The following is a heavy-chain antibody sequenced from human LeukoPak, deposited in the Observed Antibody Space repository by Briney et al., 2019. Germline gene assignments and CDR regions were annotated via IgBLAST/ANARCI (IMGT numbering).Heavy chain of an antibody. Sequence: PGGSLRLSCAASGFTFSSYTMTWVRQAPGKGLEWVSSISTSSLYIYYADSVKGRFTISRDNARNSVYLEMNSLRAEDTAVYYCASQGSGYDSPIDYWGQGTLVTVSS. CDR3: ASQGSGYDSPIDY. J-gene: IGHJ4*02. CDR2: ISTSSLYI. D-gene: IGHD5-12*01. CDR1: GFTFSSYT. V-gene: IGHV3-21*01.